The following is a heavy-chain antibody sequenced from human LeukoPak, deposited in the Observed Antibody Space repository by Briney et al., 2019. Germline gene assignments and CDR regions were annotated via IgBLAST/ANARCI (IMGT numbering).Heavy chain of an antibody. CDR3: ASGLYYDILTGPAFDI. D-gene: IGHD3-9*01. V-gene: IGHV4-31*03. CDR2: IYYSGST. J-gene: IGHJ3*02. Sequence: SQTLSPTCTISGGSISSGGYYWSWIRQHPGKGLEWIGYIYYSGSTYYNPSLKSRVTISVDTSKNQFSLKLSSVTAADTAVYYCASGLYYDILTGPAFDIWGQGTMVTVSS. CDR1: GGSISSGGYY.